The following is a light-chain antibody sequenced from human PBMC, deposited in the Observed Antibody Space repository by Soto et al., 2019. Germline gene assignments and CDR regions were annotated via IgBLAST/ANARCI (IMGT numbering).Light chain of an antibody. V-gene: IGKV3-11*01. Sequence: DIVLTQSPATLSLSPGEIATLSCRASQSVSNYLAWYQQKPGQAPRLLIYDASNRATGIPARFSGSGSGTAFTLTISSLEPEDFAVYYCQQRSNWPSFGPGTKVDIK. J-gene: IGKJ3*01. CDR2: DAS. CDR3: QQRSNWPS. CDR1: QSVSNY.